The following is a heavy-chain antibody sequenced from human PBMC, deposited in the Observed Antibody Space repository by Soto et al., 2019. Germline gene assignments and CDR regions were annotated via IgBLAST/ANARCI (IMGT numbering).Heavy chain of an antibody. CDR1: GDSFTSYW. Sequence: GESLKVSCKGSGDSFTSYWIGWVRQMPGKGLEWMGIIYPGDSDTRYSPSFQGQVTISADKSISTAYLQWSSLKASDTAMYYCATRRPLASAGTYYQYRIDVWAQGTTVPVSS. J-gene: IGHJ6*02. D-gene: IGHD6-13*01. V-gene: IGHV5-51*01. CDR3: ATRRPLASAGTYYQYRIDV. CDR2: IYPGDSDT.